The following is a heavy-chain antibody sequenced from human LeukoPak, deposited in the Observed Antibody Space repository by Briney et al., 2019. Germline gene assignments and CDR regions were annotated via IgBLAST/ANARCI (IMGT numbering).Heavy chain of an antibody. Sequence: SQSLSLTCAVSGGSFSRGASCWGWLRQPPGTGREWPGNINHSGTTNYNSSLKSRGTRSVDTSKNQCSLKLSSVTAADTAVYYCARVHIVHYYDSSGYYYVDWGEGTLATVCS. D-gene: IGHD3-22*01. CDR2: INHSGTT. J-gene: IGHJ4*02. V-gene: IGHV4-30-2*01. CDR1: GGSFSRGASC. CDR3: ARVHIVHYYDSSGYYYVD.